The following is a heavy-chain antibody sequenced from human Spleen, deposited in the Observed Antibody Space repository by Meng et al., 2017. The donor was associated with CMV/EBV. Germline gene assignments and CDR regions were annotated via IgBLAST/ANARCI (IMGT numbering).Heavy chain of an antibody. V-gene: IGHV4-34*01. J-gene: IGHJ4*02. CDR3: ASTRPPLWGLVKRKAR. D-gene: IGHD6-19*01. CDR2: INHSGST. Sequence: QLTQWGAVLLMPSETLSLTCAVYGGSFSCYYWSWIRQPPGKGLEWIGEINHSGSTNYNPSLKSRVTISVDTSKNQFSLKLSSVTAADTAVYYCASTRPPLWGLVKRKARWGQGTLVTVSS. CDR1: GGSFSCYY.